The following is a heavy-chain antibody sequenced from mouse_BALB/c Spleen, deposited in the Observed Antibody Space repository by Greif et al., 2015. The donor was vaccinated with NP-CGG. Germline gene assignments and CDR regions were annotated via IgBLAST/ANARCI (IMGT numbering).Heavy chain of an antibody. V-gene: IGHV5-4*02. Sequence: EVKVVESGGGLVKPGGSLKLSCAASGFTFSDYYMYWVRQTPEKRLEWVATISDGGSYTYYPDSVKGRFTISRDNAKNNLYLQMSSLKSEDTAMYYCASLGYWGQGTTLTVSS. D-gene: IGHD3-3*01. CDR1: GFTFSDYY. J-gene: IGHJ2*01. CDR2: ISDGGSYT. CDR3: ASLGY.